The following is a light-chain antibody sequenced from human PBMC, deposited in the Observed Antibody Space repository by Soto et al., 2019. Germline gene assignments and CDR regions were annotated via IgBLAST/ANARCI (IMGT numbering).Light chain of an antibody. CDR1: SSDLGSYNR. V-gene: IGLV2-18*02. CDR2: EVS. Sequence: SVLTQPPSVSGSPGQSVTISSTGTSSDLGSYNRVSWYQQPPGTAPKLMIYEVSNRPSGVPDRFSGSKSGTTASLTISGLQAEDEADYYCSSYTSNSTYVFGIGTKVTVL. CDR3: SSYTSNSTYV. J-gene: IGLJ1*01.